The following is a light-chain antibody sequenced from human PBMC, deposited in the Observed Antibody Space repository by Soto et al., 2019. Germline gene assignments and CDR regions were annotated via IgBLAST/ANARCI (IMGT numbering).Light chain of an antibody. J-gene: IGKJ4*01. Sequence: EIVLTQSPATLPLSPGERATLSCSASQSFSNYLAWFEQKPGQAPRLLLYDAFNRAPGIPARFSGRGPGTDFTLTISGLETEDVGVYYCQQRSSWPLLAFGGGTKVHI. V-gene: IGKV3-11*01. CDR3: QQRSSWPLLA. CDR1: QSFSNY. CDR2: DAF.